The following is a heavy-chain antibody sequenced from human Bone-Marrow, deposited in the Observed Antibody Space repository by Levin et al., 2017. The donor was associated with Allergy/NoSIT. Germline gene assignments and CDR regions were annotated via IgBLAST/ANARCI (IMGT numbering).Heavy chain of an antibody. Sequence: HPGGSLRLSCTASGFIFSAYAMHWVRQAPGKGPEDVSAISSSGGTKYYSDSVRGRFTISRDNTKGSLFLQMGSLRGEDMAVYYCARVRAFSSNDAFDLWGHGTMVTVSS. CDR1: GFIFSAYA. J-gene: IGHJ3*01. D-gene: IGHD1-1*01. V-gene: IGHV3-64*02. CDR3: ARVRAFSSNDAFDL. CDR2: ISSSGGTK.